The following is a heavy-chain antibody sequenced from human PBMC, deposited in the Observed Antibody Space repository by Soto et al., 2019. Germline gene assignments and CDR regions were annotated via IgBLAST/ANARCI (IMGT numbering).Heavy chain of an antibody. D-gene: IGHD2-21*01. Sequence: PGGSLRLSCAASGFTFSGSAMHWVRQASGKGLEWVGRIRSKANSYATAYAASVKGRFTISRDDSKNTAYLQMNSLKTEDTAVYYCAGDGVPTSTLRYYFFLFWCQGTLVTVSS. CDR2: IRSKANSYAT. CDR1: GFTFSGSA. CDR3: AGDGVPTSTLRYYFFLF. V-gene: IGHV3-73*01. J-gene: IGHJ4*02.